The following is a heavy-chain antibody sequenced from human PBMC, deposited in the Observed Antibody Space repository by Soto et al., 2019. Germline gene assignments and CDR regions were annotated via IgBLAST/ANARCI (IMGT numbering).Heavy chain of an antibody. J-gene: IGHJ6*02. Sequence: QVQLVQAGAEVKKPGSSVKVSCKASGGTFSSYAISWVRQAPGQGLEWMGGIIPIFGTANYAQKFQGRVTITADESTSTAYMELSSLRSEDTVVYYCAREFPLVAGNVVGMDVWGQGTTVTVSS. CDR2: IIPIFGTA. CDR1: GGTFSSYA. D-gene: IGHD6-19*01. V-gene: IGHV1-69*01. CDR3: AREFPLVAGNVVGMDV.